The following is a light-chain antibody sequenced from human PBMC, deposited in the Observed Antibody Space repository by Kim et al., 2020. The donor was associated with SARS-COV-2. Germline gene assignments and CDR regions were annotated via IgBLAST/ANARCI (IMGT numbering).Light chain of an antibody. CDR1: QSFLFDSNNMND. CDR3: QQYYGTPRT. CDR2: WAS. V-gene: IGKV4-1*01. J-gene: IGKJ1*01. Sequence: ATINCNASQSFLFDSNNMNDLAWYQQKPGQPPKLLIYWASARKSGVPDRFSGSGSETDFTLTISSLQAEDVAVYYCQQYYGTPRTFGQGTKVDIK.